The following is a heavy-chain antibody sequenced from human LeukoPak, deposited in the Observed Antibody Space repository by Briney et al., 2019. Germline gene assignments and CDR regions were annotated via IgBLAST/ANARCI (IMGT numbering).Heavy chain of an antibody. V-gene: IGHV3-30*02. Sequence: GGSMRLSCAASGFTFSNHGMLWVRQAPGKGLEWVAFIRYDGSNQYYADSVKGRFTISRDSSKNTLYLQMNSLRDEDTAVYYCAKEVGVTTRGSFAYWGQGTLVTVSS. J-gene: IGHJ4*02. CDR1: GFTFSNHG. D-gene: IGHD1-26*01. CDR3: AKEVGVTTRGSFAY. CDR2: IRYDGSNQ.